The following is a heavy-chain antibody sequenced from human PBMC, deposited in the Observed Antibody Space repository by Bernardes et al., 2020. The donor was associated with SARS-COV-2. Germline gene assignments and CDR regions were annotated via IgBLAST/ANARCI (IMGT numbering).Heavy chain of an antibody. CDR1: GFTFSDSY. V-gene: IGHV3-11*04. CDR3: ATEDGEWLES. Sequence: VGSLLLSCAASGFTFSDSYMSWIRQAPGKGLEWVSYISSSGSTIYYADSVKGRFAISRDNSNNTLYLQMNNLRVEDTALYRCATEDGEWLESWGQGTLVTVSS. CDR2: ISSSGSTI. D-gene: IGHD4-17*01. J-gene: IGHJ5*01.